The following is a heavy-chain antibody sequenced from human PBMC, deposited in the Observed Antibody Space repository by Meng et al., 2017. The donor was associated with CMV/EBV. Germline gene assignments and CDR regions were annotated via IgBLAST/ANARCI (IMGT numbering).Heavy chain of an antibody. CDR2: IYWNDDK. CDR1: GFLLSTSGVG. V-gene: IGHV2-5*01. CDR3: AHRPPTLIVDNSHNWFDP. J-gene: IGHJ5*02. D-gene: IGHD1-26*01. Sequence: SGPTLVKPTQTLTLTCTFSGFLLSTSGVGVGWIRQPPGKALEWLALIYWNDDKRYSPSLKSRLTITKDTSKNQVVLTMTNMDPVDTATYYCAHRPPTLIVDNSHNWFDPWGQGTLVTVSS.